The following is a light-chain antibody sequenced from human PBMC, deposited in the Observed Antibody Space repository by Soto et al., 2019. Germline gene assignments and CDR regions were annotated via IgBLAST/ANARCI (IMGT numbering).Light chain of an antibody. CDR2: DAS. V-gene: IGKV1-5*01. CDR1: QSISSW. Sequence: DIQMTQSPSTLSASVGDRVTITCRASQSISSWLAWYQQKPGKAPKLLIYDASSLESGVPSRFSGSGSGKEFTLTISSLQPDDFATYYCQQYNSYSRWTFGQGTKVDIK. CDR3: QQYNSYSRWT. J-gene: IGKJ1*01.